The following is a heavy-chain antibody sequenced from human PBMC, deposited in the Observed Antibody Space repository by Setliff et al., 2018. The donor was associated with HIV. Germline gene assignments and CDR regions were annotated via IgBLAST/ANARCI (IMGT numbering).Heavy chain of an antibody. V-gene: IGHV1-3*01. CDR3: ARPRSGGSGSYSWFDP. Sequence: ASVKVSCKASGYTFTSYHMHWVRQAPGQRLEWLGWINAGNGNTEYSQNFQGRVTISRDTSASTAYMELSSLRSEDTAVYYCARPRSGGSGSYSWFDPWGQGTLVTVSS. CDR2: INAGNGNT. J-gene: IGHJ5*02. CDR1: GYTFTSYH. D-gene: IGHD3-10*01.